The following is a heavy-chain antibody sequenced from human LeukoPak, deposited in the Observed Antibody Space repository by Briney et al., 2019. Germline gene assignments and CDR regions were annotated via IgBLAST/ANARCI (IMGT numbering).Heavy chain of an antibody. D-gene: IGHD3-3*01. V-gene: IGHV3-48*03. CDR2: ISSSGSTI. CDR1: GFTFSSYE. CDR3: ARDTTFGVVSFVSSYGMDV. J-gene: IGHJ6*02. Sequence: GGSLRLSCAASGFTFSSYEMNWVRQAPGKGLEWVSYISSSGSTIYYADSVKGRFTISRDNAKNSLYLQMNSLRAEDTAVYYCARDTTFGVVSFVSSYGMDVWGQGTTVTVSS.